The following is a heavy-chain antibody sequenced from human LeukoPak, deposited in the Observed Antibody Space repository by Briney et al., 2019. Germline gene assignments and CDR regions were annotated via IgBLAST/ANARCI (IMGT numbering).Heavy chain of an antibody. CDR1: GGSISSGDYY. D-gene: IGHD6-13*01. CDR3: ARRVGSSWLFDY. V-gene: IGHV4-30-4*08. Sequence: RPSETLSLTCTVSGGSISSGDYYWSWIRQPPGKGLEWIGYIYYSGSTYYNPSLKSRVTISVDTSKNQFSLKLSSVTAADTAVYYCARRVGSSWLFDYWGQGTLVTVSS. J-gene: IGHJ4*02. CDR2: IYYSGST.